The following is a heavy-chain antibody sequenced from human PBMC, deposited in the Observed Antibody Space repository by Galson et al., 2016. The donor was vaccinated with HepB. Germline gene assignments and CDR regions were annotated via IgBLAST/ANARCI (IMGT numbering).Heavy chain of an antibody. V-gene: IGHV1-18*01. Sequence: SVKVSCKASGYTFSDYGVSWVRQAPGQGLEWMGWISAYNGNTNFAQNLQDRITMTKDTSTDTAYMELRSLRADDAAVYYCARTGVLAYSEGGFDYWGQGTLVTVSS. CDR3: ARTGVLAYSEGGFDY. CDR2: ISAYNGNT. J-gene: IGHJ4*02. CDR1: GYTFSDYG. D-gene: IGHD2-8*02.